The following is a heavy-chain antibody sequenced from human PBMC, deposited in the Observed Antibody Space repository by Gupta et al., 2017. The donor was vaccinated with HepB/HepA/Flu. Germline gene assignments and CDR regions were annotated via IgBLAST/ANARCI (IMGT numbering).Heavy chain of an antibody. V-gene: IGHV3-23*01. D-gene: IGHD3-3*01. Sequence: EVQLLESGGALAQPGGSLRLSCAASRFRISGTAVRWVRQAPGKGLEWVSGIGSDMNAHYADSVRGRFTISRDNSKNTVYLQMNSLRAEDTAVYYCAKDLYFWSAMDVWSTGTTVTVSS. CDR1: RFRISGTA. J-gene: IGHJ6*03. CDR3: AKDLYFWSAMDV. CDR2: IGSDMNA.